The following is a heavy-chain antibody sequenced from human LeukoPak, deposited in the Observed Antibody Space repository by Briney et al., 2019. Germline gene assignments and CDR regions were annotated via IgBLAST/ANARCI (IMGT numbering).Heavy chain of an antibody. J-gene: IGHJ5*02. CDR2: IHSSGNT. V-gene: IGHV4-38-2*02. CDR3: ARDLGYSGFDWAP. CDR1: GYSISSGYY. D-gene: IGHD5-12*01. Sequence: SATLSLTCTVSGYSISSGYYWGWIRQPPGKRLEWVGSIHSSGNTYYNPTLKSRVTISVDTSKNQFSLNLASVTAADAAVYYCARDLGYSGFDWAPWGQGTLVTVSS.